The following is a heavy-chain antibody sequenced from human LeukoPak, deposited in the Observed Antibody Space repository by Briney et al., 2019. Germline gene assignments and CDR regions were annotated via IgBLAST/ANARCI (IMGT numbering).Heavy chain of an antibody. J-gene: IGHJ4*02. CDR1: GFTFSSYE. D-gene: IGHD3-22*01. CDR3: ARGRSSGYAGTFDY. Sequence: GGSLRLSCAASGFTFSSYEMNWVRQAPGKGLEWVSYISSSGSTIYYADSVKGRFTISRDNAKNSLYLQMNSLRAEDTAVYYCARGRSSGYAGTFDYWGQGTLVTVSP. V-gene: IGHV3-48*03. CDR2: ISSSGSTI.